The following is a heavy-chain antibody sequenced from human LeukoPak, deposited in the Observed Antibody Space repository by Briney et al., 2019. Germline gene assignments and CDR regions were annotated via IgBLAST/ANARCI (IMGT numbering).Heavy chain of an antibody. D-gene: IGHD3-22*01. J-gene: IGHJ3*02. CDR3: ARDKRDFYGSSRYYQNDAFDI. V-gene: IGHV1-69*04. CDR2: IIPILGIA. CDR1: GGTFSSYA. Sequence: SSVKVSCKASGGTFSSYAISWVRQAPGQGLEWMGRIIPILGIANYAQKFQGRVTITAGKSTSTAYMELSSLRSEDTAVYYCARDKRDFYGSSRYYQNDAFDIWGQGTMVTVSS.